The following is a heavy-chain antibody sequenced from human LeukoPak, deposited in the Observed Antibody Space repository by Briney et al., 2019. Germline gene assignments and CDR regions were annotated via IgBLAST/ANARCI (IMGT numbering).Heavy chain of an antibody. V-gene: IGHV1-8*02. CDR2: MNPNSGNT. J-gene: IGHJ4*02. CDR1: GGTFSSYA. Sequence: ASVKVSCKASGGTFSSYAISWVRQATGQGLEWMGWMNPNSGNTGYAQKFQGRVTMTRNTSISTAYMELSSLRSEDTAVYYCARWRAGAGGYFDYWGQGTLVTVSS. CDR3: ARWRAGAGGYFDY. D-gene: IGHD1-26*01.